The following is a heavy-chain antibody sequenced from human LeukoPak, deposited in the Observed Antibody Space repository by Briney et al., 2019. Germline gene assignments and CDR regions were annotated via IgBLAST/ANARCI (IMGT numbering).Heavy chain of an antibody. D-gene: IGHD2-15*01. CDR3: ARSEGSCSGGSCYSFWFDP. CDR2: IYHSGST. CDR1: GGSISSGGYS. V-gene: IGHV4-30-2*01. Sequence: SQTLSLTCAVSGGSISSGGYSWSWIRQPPGKGLEWLGYIYHSGSTYYNPSLKSRVTISVDRSKNQFSLKLSSVTAADTAVYYCARSEGSCSGGSCYSFWFDPWGQGTLVTVSS. J-gene: IGHJ5*02.